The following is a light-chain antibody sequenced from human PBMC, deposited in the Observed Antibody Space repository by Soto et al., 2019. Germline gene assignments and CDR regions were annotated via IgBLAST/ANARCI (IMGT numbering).Light chain of an antibody. CDR2: DAS. J-gene: IGKJ3*01. Sequence: EIVLTQSPDTLSLSPGERATLSCRASQSVSSSLAWYQQKPGQAPRLLIYDASNRATGIPARFRGSGSGTDSTLTISSLEPEDYAVYYCQQGSNWPPEVTFGLGTKVDVK. V-gene: IGKV3-11*01. CDR3: QQGSNWPPEVT. CDR1: QSVSSS.